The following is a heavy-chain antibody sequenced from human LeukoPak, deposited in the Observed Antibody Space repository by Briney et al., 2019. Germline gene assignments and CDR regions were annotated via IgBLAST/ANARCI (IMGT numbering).Heavy chain of an antibody. CDR2: ISSSGSTI. V-gene: IGHV3-48*03. J-gene: IGHJ6*03. CDR3: AKAPSAHYYYYYMDV. Sequence: PGGSLRLSCAASGFTFSSYEMNWVRQAPGKGLEWVSYISSSGSTIYYADSVKGRFTISRDNAKNSLYLQMNSLRAEDTAVYYCAKAPSAHYYYYYMDVWGKGTTVTVSS. CDR1: GFTFSSYE.